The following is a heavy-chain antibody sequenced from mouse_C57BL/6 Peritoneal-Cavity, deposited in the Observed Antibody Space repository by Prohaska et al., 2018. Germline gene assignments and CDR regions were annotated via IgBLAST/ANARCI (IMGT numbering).Heavy chain of an antibody. CDR1: GFTFSGFW. J-gene: IGHJ1*03. V-gene: IGHV11-2*01. D-gene: IGHD2-1*01. Sequence: EVQLLETGGGLVQPGGSRGLSCEGSGFTFSGFWMSWVRQTPGKTLEWIGDINYDGSSINLAPSIKDRFTIFRDNDKSTLYLQMSNVRAEDTATHFCMRYGNYWYFDVWGTGTTVTVSS. CDR3: MRYGNYWYFDV. CDR2: INYDGSSI.